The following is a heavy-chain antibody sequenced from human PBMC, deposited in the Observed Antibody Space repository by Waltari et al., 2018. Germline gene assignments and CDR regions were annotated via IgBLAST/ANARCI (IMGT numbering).Heavy chain of an antibody. Sequence: EVQLVDSVGGLVQPGGSLRLSCAASGFTFSSNWMSWVRQAPGRGLEWLANIKPDGSQQYYVDSVRGRFSISRDNAKNSLYLQLNSLRAEDTAIYYCARDFNWGWDFWGQGTLVTVSS. CDR2: IKPDGSQQ. D-gene: IGHD7-27*01. J-gene: IGHJ4*02. CDR3: ARDFNWGWDF. V-gene: IGHV3-7*03. CDR1: GFTFSSNW.